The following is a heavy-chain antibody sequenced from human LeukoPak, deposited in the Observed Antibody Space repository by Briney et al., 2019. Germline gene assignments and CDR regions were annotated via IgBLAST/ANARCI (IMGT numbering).Heavy chain of an antibody. Sequence: GGSLRLSCAASGFTFSNYAMHWVRQAPGKGLEWVAVISYDGSNTYYGDSVKGRFTISRDNAKKSLYLQMTSLTAEDTAVYYCARDRGAYCGGDCYLGFDYWGRGTLVTVSS. CDR1: GFTFSNYA. CDR3: ARDRGAYCGGDCYLGFDY. CDR2: ISYDGSNT. J-gene: IGHJ4*01. D-gene: IGHD2-21*02. V-gene: IGHV3-30*03.